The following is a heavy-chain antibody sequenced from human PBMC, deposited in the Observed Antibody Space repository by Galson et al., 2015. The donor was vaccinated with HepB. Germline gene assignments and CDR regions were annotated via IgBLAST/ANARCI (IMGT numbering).Heavy chain of an antibody. Sequence: SLRLSCAASGFTFSTNWMSWVRQAPGKGLEWVANIKEDGSQKDYVDSVKGRFTISRDNAKNSLYLQMNSLRAEDTAVYYRITQTYYDDSSGYQGISDFDYWGQGTPVNVSS. CDR3: ITQTYYDDSSGYQGISDFDY. CDR1: GFTFSTNW. V-gene: IGHV3-7*03. J-gene: IGHJ4*02. CDR2: IKEDGSQK. D-gene: IGHD3-22*01.